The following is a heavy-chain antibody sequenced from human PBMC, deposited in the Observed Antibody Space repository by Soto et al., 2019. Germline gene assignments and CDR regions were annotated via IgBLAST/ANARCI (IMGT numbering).Heavy chain of an antibody. J-gene: IGHJ4*02. CDR2: IYYSGST. V-gene: IGHV4-31*03. D-gene: IGHD3-22*01. CDR3: ARDHYYDSSGYFLPDY. Sequence: SETLSLTCTVSGGSISSGGYYWSWIRQHPGKGLEWIGYIYYSGSTYYNPSLKSRVTISVDTSKNQFSLKLSSVTAADTAVYYCARDHYYDSSGYFLPDYWGQGTLVTVSS. CDR1: GGSISSGGYY.